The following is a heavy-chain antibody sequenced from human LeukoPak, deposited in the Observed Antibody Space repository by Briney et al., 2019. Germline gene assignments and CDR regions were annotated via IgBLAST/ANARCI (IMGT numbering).Heavy chain of an antibody. CDR2: INPNSGGT. J-gene: IGHJ4*02. CDR3: ATYCSSTSCYTRSFDY. CDR1: GYTFTGYY. D-gene: IGHD2-2*02. Sequence: ASVKVSCKASGYTFTGYYMHWVRQAPGQGLEWVGWINPNSGGTNYAQKFQGRVTMTRDTSISTAYMELSRLRSDDTAVYYCATYCSSTSCYTRSFDYWGQGTLVTVSS. V-gene: IGHV1-2*02.